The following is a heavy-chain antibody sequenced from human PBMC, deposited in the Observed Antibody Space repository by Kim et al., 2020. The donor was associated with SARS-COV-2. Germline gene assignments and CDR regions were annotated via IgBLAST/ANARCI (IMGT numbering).Heavy chain of an antibody. D-gene: IGHD3-3*01. CDR2: ISGSGGST. V-gene: IGHV3-23*01. Sequence: GGSLRLSCAASGFTFSSYAMSWVRQAPGKGLEWVSAISGSGGSTYYADSVKGRFTISRDNSKNTLYLQMNSLRAEDTAVYYCARRQNYDFWSGFDYWGQGTLVTVSS. J-gene: IGHJ4*02. CDR1: GFTFSSYA. CDR3: ARRQNYDFWSGFDY.